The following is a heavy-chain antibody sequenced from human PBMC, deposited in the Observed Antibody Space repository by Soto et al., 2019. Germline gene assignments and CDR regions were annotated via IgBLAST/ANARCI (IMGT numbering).Heavy chain of an antibody. CDR3: ARAIQLSTYFDY. D-gene: IGHD5-18*01. J-gene: IGHJ4*02. CDR2: ISSSGSTI. V-gene: IGHV3-11*01. CDR1: GFTLSDYY. Sequence: SLRLSCAASGFTLSDYYMSWIRQAPGKGLEWVSYISSSGSTIYYADSVKGRFTISRDNAKNSLYLQMNSLRAEDTAVYYCARAIQLSTYFDYWGQGTLVTVSS.